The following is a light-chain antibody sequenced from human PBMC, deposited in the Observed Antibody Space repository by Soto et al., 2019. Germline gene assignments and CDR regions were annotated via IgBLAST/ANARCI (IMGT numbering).Light chain of an antibody. J-gene: IGKJ4*01. Sequence: DIQMTQSPSTLSASIGDRVTIACRASQSISSRLAWYQQKPGKAPKLLIHEASSLESGVPSRFSGSGSATEVTLTISSLQPDDFATYYCQQYNSYPLTFGGGTKVEIK. CDR2: EAS. CDR3: QQYNSYPLT. V-gene: IGKV1-5*03. CDR1: QSISSR.